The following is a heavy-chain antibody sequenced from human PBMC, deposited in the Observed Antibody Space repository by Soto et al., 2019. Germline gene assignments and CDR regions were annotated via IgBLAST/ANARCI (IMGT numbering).Heavy chain of an antibody. Sequence: QVQLQESGPGLVKPSETLSLTCTVSGGSISSYYWSWIRQPPGEGLEWIGYIYYSGNTNCTPSLKSRLTISVDTSKNQFSLNLISVTAADTAVYYCARGGYSYGPFDYWGQGTLVTVSS. CDR1: GGSISSYY. V-gene: IGHV4-59*01. J-gene: IGHJ4*02. CDR2: IYYSGNT. D-gene: IGHD5-18*01. CDR3: ARGGYSYGPFDY.